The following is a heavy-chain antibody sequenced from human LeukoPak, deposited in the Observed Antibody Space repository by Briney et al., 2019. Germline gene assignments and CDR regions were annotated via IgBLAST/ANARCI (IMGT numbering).Heavy chain of an antibody. V-gene: IGHV4-61*05. CDR1: GGSISTSNYY. D-gene: IGHD5-18*01. J-gene: IGHJ4*02. Sequence: SETLSLTCTVSGGSISTSNYYWGWIRQPPGKGLEWIGNIFYSGSTNYNPSLKSRVTISVDTSKNQFSLKLSSVTAADTAVYYCARTNSYGYQRRGYYFDYWGQGTLVTVSS. CDR2: IFYSGST. CDR3: ARTNSYGYQRRGYYFDY.